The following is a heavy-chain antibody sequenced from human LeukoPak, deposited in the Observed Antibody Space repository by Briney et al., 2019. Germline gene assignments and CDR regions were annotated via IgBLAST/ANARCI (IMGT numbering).Heavy chain of an antibody. CDR1: GGSLSSGTYF. Sequence: SETLSLTCSVSGGSLSSGTYFWGWIRQPPGKGLEWVGSIFYNGATYYNPSLKSRVSISIDTSKKHFFLHLTSVTAADTAIYYCARHGHKNEYNSPGVDYWGQGTLVTVSS. D-gene: IGHD1-14*01. CDR3: ARHGHKNEYNSPGVDY. J-gene: IGHJ4*02. CDR2: IFYNGAT. V-gene: IGHV4-39*01.